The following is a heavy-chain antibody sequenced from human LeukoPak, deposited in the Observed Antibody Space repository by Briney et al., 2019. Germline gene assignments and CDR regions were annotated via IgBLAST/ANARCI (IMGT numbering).Heavy chain of an antibody. Sequence: GRSLRLSCAASGFTFSSYSMNWVRQAPGKGLEWVSSISSSSSYIYYADSVKGRFTISRDNAKNSLYLQMNSLRAEGTAVYYCARGSIVGATTTDYWGQGTLVTVSS. D-gene: IGHD1-26*01. CDR1: GFTFSSYS. CDR2: ISSSSSYI. J-gene: IGHJ4*02. V-gene: IGHV3-21*01. CDR3: ARGSIVGATTTDY.